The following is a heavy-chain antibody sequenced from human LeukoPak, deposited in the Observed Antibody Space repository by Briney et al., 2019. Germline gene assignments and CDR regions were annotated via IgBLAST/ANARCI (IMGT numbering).Heavy chain of an antibody. J-gene: IGHJ3*02. CDR1: GGSISSSTYY. CDR2: IFYTGST. Sequence: SETLSLTCTVSGGSISSSTYYWGWIRQPPGKGLEWIGSIFYTGSTYYNPSLKSRVTISVDTSKNQFSLKLSSVTAADTAVYYCARVSGSYPDAFDIWGQGTMVTVSS. CDR3: ARVSGSYPDAFDI. D-gene: IGHD1-26*01. V-gene: IGHV4-39*01.